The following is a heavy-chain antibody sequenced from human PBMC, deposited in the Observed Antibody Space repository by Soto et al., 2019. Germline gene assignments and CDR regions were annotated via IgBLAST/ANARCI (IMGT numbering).Heavy chain of an antibody. CDR1: GGTFNSYG. V-gene: IGHV1-69*06. J-gene: IGHJ4*02. CDR3: ARVRVIRGVIPSHFGL. CDR2: IIPLYGTV. D-gene: IGHD3-10*01. Sequence: QAHVAQSGAEVKKPGSSVTVSCKASGGTFNSYGISWVRQAPGQGLDWMGVIIPLYGTVNYAQKFQGRVSITADKSTSTAYMDLNSLRSDDTAVYYCARVRVIRGVIPSHFGLWGQGTQVTVSS.